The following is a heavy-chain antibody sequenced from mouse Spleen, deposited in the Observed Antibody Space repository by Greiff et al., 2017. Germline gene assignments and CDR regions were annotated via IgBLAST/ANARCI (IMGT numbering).Heavy chain of an antibody. V-gene: IGHV1-74*01. Sequence: QVQLKQPGAELVKPGASVKVSCKASGYTFTSYWMHWVKQRPGQGLEWIGRIHPSDSDTNYNQKFKGKATLTVDKSSSTAYMQLSSLTSEDSAVYYCASLITTVVSTRYFDVWGTGTTVTVSS. CDR2: IHPSDSDT. D-gene: IGHD1-1*01. CDR1: GYTFTSYW. J-gene: IGHJ1*03. CDR3: ASLITTVVSTRYFDV.